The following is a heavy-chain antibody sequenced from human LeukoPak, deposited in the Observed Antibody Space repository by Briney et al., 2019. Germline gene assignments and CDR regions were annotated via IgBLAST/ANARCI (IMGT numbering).Heavy chain of an antibody. D-gene: IGHD3-22*01. CDR3: ARDSGYYYDSTTPPEFDY. CDR2: IIPIFGTA. J-gene: IGHJ4*02. CDR1: GGTFSSYA. Sequence: GASVKVSCKASGGTFSSYAISWVRQAPGQGLEWMGGIIPIFGTANYAQKFQGRVTITADKSTSTAYMELSSLRSEDTAVYYCARDSGYYYDSTTPPEFDYWGQGTLVTVSS. V-gene: IGHV1-69*06.